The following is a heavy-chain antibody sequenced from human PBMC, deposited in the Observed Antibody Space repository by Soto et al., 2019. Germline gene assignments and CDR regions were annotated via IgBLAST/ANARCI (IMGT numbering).Heavy chain of an antibody. CDR2: ISGSGGST. V-gene: IGHV3-23*01. CDR1: GFTFSSYA. D-gene: IGHD6-13*01. J-gene: IGHJ4*02. CDR3: AKDPESRSWYSDY. Sequence: GGSLRLSCASSGFTFSSYAMSWVRQAPGKGLEWVSAISGSGGSTYYADSVKGRFTISRDNSKNTLYLQMNSLRAEDTAVYYCAKDPESRSWYSDYWGQGTLVTVSS.